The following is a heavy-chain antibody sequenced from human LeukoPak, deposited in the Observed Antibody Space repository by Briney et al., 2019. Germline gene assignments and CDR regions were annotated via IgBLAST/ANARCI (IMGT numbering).Heavy chain of an antibody. CDR1: GGSISSYY. CDR3: ARGGKSSSSARYYYYYYMDV. CDR2: IYYSGST. J-gene: IGHJ6*03. Sequence: SETLTLTCTVSGGSISSYYWSWIRQPPGKGLEWIGYIYYSGSTNYNPSLKSRVTISVDTSKNQFSLKLSSVTAADTAVYYCARGGKSSSSARYYYYYYMDVWGKGTTVTVSS. V-gene: IGHV4-59*01. D-gene: IGHD6-13*01.